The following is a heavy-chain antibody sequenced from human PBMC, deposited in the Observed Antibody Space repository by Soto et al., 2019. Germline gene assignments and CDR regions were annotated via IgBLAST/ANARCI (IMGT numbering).Heavy chain of an antibody. CDR2: ISGSGGST. V-gene: IGHV3-23*01. CDR1: GFTFSSYA. D-gene: IGHD5-12*01. J-gene: IGHJ6*02. Sequence: PGGSLRLSCAASGFTFSSYAMSWVRQAPGKGLEWVSAISGSGGSTYYADSVKGRFTISRDNSKNTLYLQMNSLRAEDTAVYYCAGIVATINTYYYYYGMDVWGQGTTVTVSS. CDR3: AGIVATINTYYYYYGMDV.